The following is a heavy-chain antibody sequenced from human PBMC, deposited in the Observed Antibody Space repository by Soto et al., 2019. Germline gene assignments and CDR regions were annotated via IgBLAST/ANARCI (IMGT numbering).Heavy chain of an antibody. V-gene: IGHV4-61*01. CDR2: VYHTGGT. CDR3: ARDFAYFDS. CDR1: GGSFKSGSYS. J-gene: IGHJ4*02. D-gene: IGHD3-3*01. Sequence: QVQLQESGPGLVKPSETLSLTCTVSGGSFKSGSYSWSWIRQPPGKGLEWIGYVYHTGGTSYNPSLKSQVPISMDTSKNQFSLNLDSVTAADTSVYFCARDFAYFDSWGQGTLVTVPS.